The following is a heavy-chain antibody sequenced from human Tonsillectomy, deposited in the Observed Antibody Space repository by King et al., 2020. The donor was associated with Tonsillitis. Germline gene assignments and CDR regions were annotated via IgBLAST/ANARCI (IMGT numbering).Heavy chain of an antibody. D-gene: IGHD3-16*01. CDR1: GFTFADYG. V-gene: IGHV3-30*18. CDR3: AKDGICLSDWYFDL. CDR2: IAYDASYE. Sequence: VQLVESGGGVVQPGTSLRLSCAASGFTFADYGLHWVRQTPGKGLEWVALIAYDASYENYADSVKGRFTISRDNSKNTLYLEMNSLRVEDTAVYYCAKDGICLSDWYFDLWGRGTLVTVSS. J-gene: IGHJ2*01.